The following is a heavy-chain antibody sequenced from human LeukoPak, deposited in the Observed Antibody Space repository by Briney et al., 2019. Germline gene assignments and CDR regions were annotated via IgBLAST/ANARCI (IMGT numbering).Heavy chain of an antibody. Sequence: GGSLRLSCAASGLTFRNYAMNWVRQAPGKGLEWVSSISGSSSDIYYADSVKGRFTISRDNAKNSLYLQINSLRAEDTAIYYCARRGYYDSSGYDYWGQGTLVTVSS. CDR3: ARRGYYDSSGYDY. V-gene: IGHV3-21*01. D-gene: IGHD3-22*01. J-gene: IGHJ4*02. CDR1: GLTFRNYA. CDR2: ISGSSSDI.